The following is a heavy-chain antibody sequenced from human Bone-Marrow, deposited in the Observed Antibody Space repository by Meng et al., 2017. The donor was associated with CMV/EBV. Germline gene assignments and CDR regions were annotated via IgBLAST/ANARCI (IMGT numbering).Heavy chain of an antibody. Sequence: ASVKVSCKASGYTFTSYYMHWVRQAPGQGLEWMGWINPNSGGTNYAQKFQGRVTMTRDTSISTAYMELSRLRSDDTAVYYCARDDYCSSTSCYPKKNYYYYYDMDVWGQGTTVTVSS. J-gene: IGHJ6*02. D-gene: IGHD2-2*01. CDR3: ARDDYCSSTSCYPKKNYYYYYDMDV. CDR2: INPNSGGT. CDR1: GYTFTSYY. V-gene: IGHV1-2*02.